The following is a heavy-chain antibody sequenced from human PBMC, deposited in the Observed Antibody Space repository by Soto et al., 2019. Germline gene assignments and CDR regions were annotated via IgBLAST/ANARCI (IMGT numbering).Heavy chain of an antibody. V-gene: IGHV1-69*13. CDR3: ARDDGPVCPSKRYYYYYGMDV. J-gene: IGHJ6*02. CDR1: GGTFSSYA. Sequence: SVKVSCKASGGTFSSYAISWVRQAPGQGLEWMGGIIPIFGTANYAQKFQGRVTITADESTSTAYMELSSLRSEDTAVYYCARDDGPVCPSKRYYYYYGMDVWGQGTTVTVSS. D-gene: IGHD2-8*01. CDR2: IIPIFGTA.